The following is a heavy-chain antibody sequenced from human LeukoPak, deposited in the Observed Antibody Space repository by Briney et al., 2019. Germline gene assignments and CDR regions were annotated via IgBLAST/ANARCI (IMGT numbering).Heavy chain of an antibody. D-gene: IGHD2-2*01. Sequence: GGSLRLSCAASGFTFSTYAMSWVRQAPGKGLEWVSAISGSGGSTYYADSVKGRFTISRDNSKNTLYLQMNSLRAEDTAAYYCAKVAPRYCSSTSCYPAVKWYFDLWGRGTLVTVSS. V-gene: IGHV3-23*01. CDR1: GFTFSTYA. J-gene: IGHJ2*01. CDR3: AKVAPRYCSSTSCYPAVKWYFDL. CDR2: ISGSGGST.